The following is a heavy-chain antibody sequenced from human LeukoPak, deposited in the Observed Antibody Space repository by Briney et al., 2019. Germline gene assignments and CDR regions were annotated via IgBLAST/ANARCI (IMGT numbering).Heavy chain of an antibody. V-gene: IGHV3-23*01. CDR1: GFTFSSYA. Sequence: GGSLRLSCAASGFTFSSYAMSWVRQAPGKGLEWVSGINSNGDEIYYADSVRGRFTISRDNSNNALYLQMDSLRTEDTAVYYCANWIGSSSRDYWGQGTLVTVSS. J-gene: IGHJ4*02. CDR2: INSNGDEI. CDR3: ANWIGSSSRDY. D-gene: IGHD6-6*01.